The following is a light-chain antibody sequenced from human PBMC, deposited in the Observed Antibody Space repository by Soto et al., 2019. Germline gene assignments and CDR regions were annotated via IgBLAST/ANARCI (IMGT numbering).Light chain of an antibody. CDR1: TGAVTSTYY. CDR3: QLYYGATRV. Sequence: QAVVTQEPSLTVSPGGTVTLTCASSTGAVTSTYYPNWFQQKPGQAPRSLIFSTSIRYSWTPARFSGSLLGGKAALTLSDMQPEDEADYYCQLYYGATRVFGGGTKVTVL. CDR2: STS. J-gene: IGLJ3*02. V-gene: IGLV7-43*01.